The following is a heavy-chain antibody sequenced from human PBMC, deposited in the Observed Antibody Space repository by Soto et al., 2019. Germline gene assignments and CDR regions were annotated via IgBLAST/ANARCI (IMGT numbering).Heavy chain of an antibody. Sequence: HLQLQESGSGLVKPSQTLSLTCAVSGGSISSGGYSWSWIRQPPGKGLEWIGYIYHSGSTYYSPSLEGLGTTSVDWSKNRFFLKLSSVTAADTAVYYCARVPLLWGQGTLVTVSS. J-gene: IGHJ4*02. D-gene: IGHD1-26*01. V-gene: IGHV4-30-2*01. CDR1: GGSISSGGYS. CDR3: ARVPLL. CDR2: IYHSGST.